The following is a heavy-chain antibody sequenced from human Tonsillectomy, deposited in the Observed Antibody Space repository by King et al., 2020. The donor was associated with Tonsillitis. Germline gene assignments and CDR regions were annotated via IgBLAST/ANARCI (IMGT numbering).Heavy chain of an antibody. CDR3: ARLAINPLQYYHHSMDV. CDR2: VNPNSGGT. CDR1: GYTFTGYY. D-gene: IGHD5-12*01. V-gene: IGHV1-2*02. J-gene: IGHJ6*02. Sequence: VQLVESGAEVKKPGASVKVSCKASGYTFTGYYIHWVRQAPGQGLEWMGWVNPNSGGTTYAQKFQGRVNMTRDTSISTAYMALSRLRSDDTAVYYCARLAINPLQYYHHSMDVWGQGTPVTLSS.